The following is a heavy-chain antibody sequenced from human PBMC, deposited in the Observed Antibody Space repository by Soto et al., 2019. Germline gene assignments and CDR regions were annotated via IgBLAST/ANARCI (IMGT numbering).Heavy chain of an antibody. Sequence: SETLSLTCAVYGGSFSGYYWSWIRQPPGKGLEWIGEINHSGSTNYNPSLKSRVTISVDTSKNQFSLKLSSVTAADTAVYYCARGVRYYYYYGMDVWGQGTTVTV. J-gene: IGHJ6*02. V-gene: IGHV4-34*01. CDR3: ARGVRYYYYYGMDV. CDR1: GGSFSGYY. CDR2: INHSGST.